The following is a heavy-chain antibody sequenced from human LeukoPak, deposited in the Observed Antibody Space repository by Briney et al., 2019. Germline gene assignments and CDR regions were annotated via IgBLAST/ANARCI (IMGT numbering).Heavy chain of an antibody. Sequence: SETLSLTCAVYVGSFSGYYWSWIRQPPGKGLEWIGEINHSGSTNYNPSLKSRVTTSVDPSKNQVSLKLTSVTAADTAVYYCARVWGILVRYHYFDCWGQGTLVTVSS. CDR3: ARVWGILVRYHYFDC. D-gene: IGHD3-16*01. V-gene: IGHV4-34*01. CDR2: INHSGST. J-gene: IGHJ4*02. CDR1: VGSFSGYY.